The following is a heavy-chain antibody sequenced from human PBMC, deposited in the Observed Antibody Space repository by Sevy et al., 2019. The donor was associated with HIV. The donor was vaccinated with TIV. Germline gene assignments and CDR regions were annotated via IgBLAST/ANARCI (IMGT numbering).Heavy chain of an antibody. J-gene: IGHJ4*02. CDR1: GFTFSRYS. CDR2: IKSESDGGTT. Sequence: GGSLRLSCAASGFTFSRYSMSWVRQSPGKGLEWVGHIKSESDGGTTDFATPVKGRFIISRDDSKNTLYLQMNSLKTGDTALYYCTARNFDFWGRGTLVTVSS. CDR3: TARNFDF. V-gene: IGHV3-15*01.